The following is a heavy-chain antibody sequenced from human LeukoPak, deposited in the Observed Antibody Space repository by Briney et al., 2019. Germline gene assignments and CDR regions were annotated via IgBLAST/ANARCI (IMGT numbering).Heavy chain of an antibody. CDR3: AKGSLLLYSSGWYHPYVEAFDI. CDR2: ISSSSSYI. CDR1: GFTFSSYS. J-gene: IGHJ3*02. D-gene: IGHD6-19*01. Sequence: PGGSLRLSCAASGFTFSSYSMNWVRQAPGKGLEWVSSISSSSSYIYYADSVKGRFTISRDNAKNSLYLQMNSLRAEDTAVYYCAKGSLLLYSSGWYHPYVEAFDIWGQGTMVTVSS. V-gene: IGHV3-21*04.